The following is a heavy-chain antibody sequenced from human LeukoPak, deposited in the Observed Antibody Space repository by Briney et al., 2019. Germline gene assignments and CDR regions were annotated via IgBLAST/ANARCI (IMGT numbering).Heavy chain of an antibody. D-gene: IGHD1-26*01. CDR2: ISAYNGNT. CDR3: ARDQAGATAYLWAPVGLPFDY. J-gene: IGHJ4*02. V-gene: IGHV1-18*01. Sequence: ASVKVSCKASGYTFTSYGISWVRQAPGQGLEWMGWISAYNGNTNYAQKLQGRVTMTTDTSTSTAYMELRSLRSDDTAVYYCARDQAGATAYLWAPVGLPFDYWGQGTLVTVSS. CDR1: GYTFTSYG.